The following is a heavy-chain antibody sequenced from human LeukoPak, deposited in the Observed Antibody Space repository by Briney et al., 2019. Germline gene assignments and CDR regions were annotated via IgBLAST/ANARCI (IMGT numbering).Heavy chain of an antibody. CDR3: AKRIGYDYGYYDY. CDR2: ISDSGGRT. J-gene: IGHJ4*02. V-gene: IGHV3-23*01. Sequence: GGSLRLSCAASGFAFSSYAMSWVRQAPGRGLEWVSVISDSGGRTDYADSVKGRFTISRDNSRNTLFLQLSSLRDDDTAIYYCAKRIGYDYGYYDYWGQGALVTVTS. D-gene: IGHD5-18*01. CDR1: GFAFSSYA.